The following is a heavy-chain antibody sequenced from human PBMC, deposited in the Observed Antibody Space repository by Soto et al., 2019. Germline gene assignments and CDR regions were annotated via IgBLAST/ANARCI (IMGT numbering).Heavy chain of an antibody. D-gene: IGHD1-26*01. CDR2: IWYDGSNK. CDR1: GFTFSSYG. J-gene: IGHJ4*02. V-gene: IGHV3-33*01. Sequence: GGSLRLSCAASGFTFSSYGMHWVRQAPGKGLEWVAVIWYDGSNKYYADSVKGRFTISRDNSKNTLYLQMNSLRAEDTAVYYCARDRGPSGSYHPFDYWGQGTLVTVSS. CDR3: ARDRGPSGSYHPFDY.